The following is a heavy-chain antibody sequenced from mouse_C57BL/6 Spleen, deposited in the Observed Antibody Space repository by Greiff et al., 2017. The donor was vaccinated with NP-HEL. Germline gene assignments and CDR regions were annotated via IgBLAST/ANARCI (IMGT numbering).Heavy chain of an antibody. D-gene: IGHD2-4*01. CDR3: TGGGYDCYYFDY. Sequence: EVKLMESGGGLVQPGGSMKLSCVASGFTFSNYWMNWVRQSPEKGLEWVAQIRLKSDNYATHYAESVKGRFTISRDDSKSSVYLQMNNLRAEDTGIYYCTGGGYDCYYFDYWGQGTTLTVSS. J-gene: IGHJ2*01. CDR2: IRLKSDNYAT. V-gene: IGHV6-3*01. CDR1: GFTFSNYW.